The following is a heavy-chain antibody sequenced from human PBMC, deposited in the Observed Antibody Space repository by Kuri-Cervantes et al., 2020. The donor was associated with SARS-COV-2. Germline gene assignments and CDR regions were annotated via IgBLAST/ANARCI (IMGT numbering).Heavy chain of an antibody. V-gene: IGHV4-39*06. CDR1: GGSIRSGSYY. CDR3: ARDRGRIAAAGIGWFDP. J-gene: IGHJ5*02. D-gene: IGHD6-13*01. Sequence: GSLRLSCTVSGGSIRSGSYYWGWIRQSPGKGLEWIGSIYYSGNTLYNPSLKSRLTISVDTSKKQFPLNLSSVTAADTAVYYCARDRGRIAAAGIGWFDPWGQGTLVTVSS. CDR2: IYYSGNT.